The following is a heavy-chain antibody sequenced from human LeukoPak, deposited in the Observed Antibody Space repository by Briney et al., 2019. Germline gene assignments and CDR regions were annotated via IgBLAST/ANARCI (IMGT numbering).Heavy chain of an antibody. CDR3: ARDLGMTTLDY. V-gene: IGHV3-33*01. Sequence: GGSLRLSCAASGFTFSSYDMHWVRQAPGKGLEWVAVIWYDGSNKYYADSVKGRFTISRDNSKNTLYLQMNSLRAEDTAVYYCARDLGMTTLDYWGQGTLVTVSS. CDR2: IWYDGSNK. J-gene: IGHJ4*02. CDR1: GFTFSSYD. D-gene: IGHD4-11*01.